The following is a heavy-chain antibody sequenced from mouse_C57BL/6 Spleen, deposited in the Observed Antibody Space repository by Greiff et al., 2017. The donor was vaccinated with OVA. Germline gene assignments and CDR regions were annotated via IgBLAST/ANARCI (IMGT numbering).Heavy chain of an antibody. CDR3: ASTTVVPFDY. D-gene: IGHD1-1*01. V-gene: IGHV1-64*01. CDR2: IHPNSGST. Sequence: QVQLQQPGAELVKPGASVKLSCKASGYTFNSYWMHWVKQRPGQGLEWIGMIHPNSGSTNYNEKFKSKATLTVDKSSSTAYMQLSSLTSEDSAVYYCASTTVVPFDYWGQGTTLTVSS. J-gene: IGHJ2*01. CDR1: GYTFNSYW.